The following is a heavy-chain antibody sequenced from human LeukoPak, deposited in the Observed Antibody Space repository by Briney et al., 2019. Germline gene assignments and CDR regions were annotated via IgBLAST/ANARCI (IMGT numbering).Heavy chain of an antibody. Sequence: SVKVSCKASGGTFSSYAISWARQAPGQGLEWMGGIIPIFGTANYAQKFQGRVTMTRNTSISTAYMELSSLRSEDTAVYYCARAGGLGYCTNGVCSTLDNWFDPWGQGTLVTVSS. CDR2: IIPIFGTA. D-gene: IGHD2-8*01. CDR3: ARAGGLGYCTNGVCSTLDNWFDP. J-gene: IGHJ5*02. V-gene: IGHV1-69*05. CDR1: GGTFSSYA.